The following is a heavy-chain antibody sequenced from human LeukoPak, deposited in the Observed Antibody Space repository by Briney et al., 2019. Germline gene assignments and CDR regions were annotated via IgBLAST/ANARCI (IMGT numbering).Heavy chain of an antibody. CDR3: AKDRDGNVLLWFGASYYYYMDV. V-gene: IGHV3-23*01. D-gene: IGHD3-10*01. CDR1: GFTFSSYA. Sequence: TGGSLRLSCAASGFTFSSYAMSWVRQAPGKGLEWVSAISGSGGSTYYADSVKGRFTISRDNSKNTLYLQMNSLRAEDTAVYYCAKDRDGNVLLWFGASYYYYMDVWGKGTTVTVSS. CDR2: ISGSGGST. J-gene: IGHJ6*03.